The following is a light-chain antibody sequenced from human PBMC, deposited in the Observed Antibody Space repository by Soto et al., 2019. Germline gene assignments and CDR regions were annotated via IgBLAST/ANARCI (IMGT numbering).Light chain of an antibody. CDR2: GAS. CDR3: QQYGSSAS. V-gene: IGKV3-20*01. CDR1: QSVSSSY. J-gene: IGKJ1*01. Sequence: EIVLTQSPGTLSLSPGERATLSCRASQSVSSSYLAWYQRKPGQAPRLLIYGASSRATGIPDRFSGSGSGTDFTLTISRLDPEDFAVYYCQQYGSSASFGQGTKVDI.